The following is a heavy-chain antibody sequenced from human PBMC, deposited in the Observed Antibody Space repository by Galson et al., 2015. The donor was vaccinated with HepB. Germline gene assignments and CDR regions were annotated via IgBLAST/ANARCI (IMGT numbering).Heavy chain of an antibody. CDR2: IYSGGST. J-gene: IGHJ4*02. D-gene: IGHD4-23*01. Sequence: SLRLSCAASGFTVSNEYMSWVRQAPGKGLEWVSFIYSGGSTYYGDSVKGRFTISRDKSKNTLYLHMNSLKAEDTAVYYCVRDVGGNPVGIDYWGQGTLVTVSS. CDR3: VRDVGGNPVGIDY. V-gene: IGHV3-53*01. CDR1: GFTVSNEY.